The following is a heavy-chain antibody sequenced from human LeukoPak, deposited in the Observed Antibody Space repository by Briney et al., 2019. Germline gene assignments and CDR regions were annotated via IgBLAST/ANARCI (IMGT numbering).Heavy chain of an antibody. J-gene: IGHJ4*02. D-gene: IGHD3-22*01. V-gene: IGHV3-23*01. CDR2: ISGSGGST. CDR3: AKGPTYYYDSSGYPHA. CDR1: GFTFSSYA. Sequence: PGGSLRLSCAASGFTFSSYAMSWVRQAPGKGLEWVSAISGSGGSTYYADSVKGRFTISRDNSKNTQYLQMNSLRAEDTAVYYCAKGPTYYYDSSGYPHAWGQGTLVTVSS.